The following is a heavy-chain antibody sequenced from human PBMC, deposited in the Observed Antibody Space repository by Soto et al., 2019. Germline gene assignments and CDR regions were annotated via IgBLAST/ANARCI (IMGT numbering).Heavy chain of an antibody. CDR1: GFSFSSYG. CDR2: IWYDGSNK. Sequence: PGGSLRLSCAASGFSFSSYGMHWVRQAPGKGLEWVAVIWYDGSNKYYADSVKGRFTISRDNSKNTLYLQMNSLRAEDTAVYYCAISAVVTASDAFDIWGQGTMVTVSS. D-gene: IGHD2-21*02. CDR3: AISAVVTASDAFDI. V-gene: IGHV3-33*01. J-gene: IGHJ3*02.